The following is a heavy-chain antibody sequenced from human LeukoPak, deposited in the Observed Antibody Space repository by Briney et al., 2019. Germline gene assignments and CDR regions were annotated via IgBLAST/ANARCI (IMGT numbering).Heavy chain of an antibody. CDR1: GLTFSSYV. CDR2: ISGSGDVS. D-gene: IGHD3-10*01. Sequence: PGGSLRLSCGASGLTFSSYVMSWVRQAPGQGLEWVSAISGSGDVSSYADAVKGRFTISRDNSKITLYLQMNSLRAEDTAVYYCAKGAFSGTYSPFEDWGQGTLVTVSS. V-gene: IGHV3-23*01. CDR3: AKGAFSGTYSPFED. J-gene: IGHJ4*02.